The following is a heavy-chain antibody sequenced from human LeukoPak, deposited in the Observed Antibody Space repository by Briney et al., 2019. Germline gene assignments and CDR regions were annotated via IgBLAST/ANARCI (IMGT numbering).Heavy chain of an antibody. V-gene: IGHV3-7*01. Sequence: PGGSLRLSCAASGFTLSSYWMSWVRQAGKGLEWVANIKQDGSEKYYVDSVKGRFTISRDNAKNSLYLQMNSLRAEDTAAYYCARGSSFRDYWGQGTLVTVSS. CDR3: ARGSSFRDY. J-gene: IGHJ4*02. CDR2: IKQDGSEK. CDR1: GFTLSSYW.